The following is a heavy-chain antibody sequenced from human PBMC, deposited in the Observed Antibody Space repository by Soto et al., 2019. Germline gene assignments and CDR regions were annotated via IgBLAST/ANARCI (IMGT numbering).Heavy chain of an antibody. CDR3: VRATYFSDSSFDTGSLRS. CDR2: SRDKPQGYST. D-gene: IGHD3-22*01. Sequence: EVQLVESGGGMVQPGGSLRLSCAGSGFTLSDHYIDWVRQAPGKGLERVGRSRDKPQGYSTSYAPFVKGRFTTSRDESKNSAYLQMNSLNTEDTAVYYCVRATYFSDSSFDTGSLRSRVQGTLVTVSS. J-gene: IGHJ4*02. CDR1: GFTLSDHY. V-gene: IGHV3-72*01.